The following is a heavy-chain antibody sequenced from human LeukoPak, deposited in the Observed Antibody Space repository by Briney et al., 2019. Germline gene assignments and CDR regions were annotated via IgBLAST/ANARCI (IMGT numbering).Heavy chain of an antibody. V-gene: IGHV5-51*01. CDR3: ARRSAANASDI. CDR1: GHIFNTYW. CDR2: VYPGDSNT. J-gene: IGHJ3*02. D-gene: IGHD6-13*01. Sequence: GESLKISCKGYGHIFNTYWIGWVRQMPGKGLEWMGIVYPGDSNTRYSPSFQGQVTISADKSITTAYLQWSSLKASDTAMYFCARRSAANASDIWGQGTMVTVSS.